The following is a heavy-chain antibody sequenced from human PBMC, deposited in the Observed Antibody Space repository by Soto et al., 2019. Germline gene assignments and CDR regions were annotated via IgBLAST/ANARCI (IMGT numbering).Heavy chain of an antibody. Sequence: GESLKISCKGSGYSFTSYWIGWVRQMPGKGLEWMGIIYPGDSDTRYSPSFQGQVTISADKSISTAYLQWSSLKASDTAMYYCARPYYDSVGGSYRYWYFDYWGQGTLVTVSS. CDR1: GYSFTSYW. CDR2: IYPGDSDT. V-gene: IGHV5-51*01. D-gene: IGHD3-16*02. CDR3: ARPYYDSVGGSYRYWYFDY. J-gene: IGHJ4*02.